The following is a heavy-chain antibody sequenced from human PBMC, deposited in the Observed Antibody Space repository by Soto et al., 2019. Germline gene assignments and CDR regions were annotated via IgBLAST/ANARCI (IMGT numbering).Heavy chain of an antibody. D-gene: IGHD5-18*01. V-gene: IGHV3-30*18. J-gene: IGHJ6*02. CDR1: GFTFSSYG. Sequence: PGVSLRLSCAASGFTFSSYGMHWVRQAPGKGLEWVAVISYDGSNKYYADSVKGRFTISRDNSKNTLYLQMNSLRAEDTAVYYCAXDKGYSYGYYYYYGMDVWGQGTTVTVSS. CDR3: AXDKGYSYGYYYYYGMDV. CDR2: ISYDGSNK.